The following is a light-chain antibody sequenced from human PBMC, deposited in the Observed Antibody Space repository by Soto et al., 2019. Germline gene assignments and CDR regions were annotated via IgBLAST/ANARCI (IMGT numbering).Light chain of an antibody. V-gene: IGKV3-11*01. CDR1: HNVDIY. CDR2: DTS. CDR3: QQRRNWPPLT. J-gene: IGKJ4*01. Sequence: DTVLTQSPATLSLSPGERAILSCRASHNVDIYLAWYQQKPGQPPRLLIYDTSNRATGIPARFSGSGSGTDFTLTISSLEPEDFAVYYCQQRRNWPPLTFGGGTKVEIK.